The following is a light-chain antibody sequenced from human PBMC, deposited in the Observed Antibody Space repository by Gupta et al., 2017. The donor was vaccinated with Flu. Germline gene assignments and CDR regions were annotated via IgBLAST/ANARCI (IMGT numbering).Light chain of an antibody. J-gene: IGKJ2*01. CDR1: QSISSL. CDR3: QFQHT. V-gene: IGKV1-5*03. CDR2: KTS. Sequence: IQMTQFPSTLSASVGDRVTITCRASQSISSLLAWYQQKPGKAPKILIYKTSSLKSGVPSRFSGSGSGTEFTLAINSLQRDDSENYYCQFQHTFGQGTKLEIK.